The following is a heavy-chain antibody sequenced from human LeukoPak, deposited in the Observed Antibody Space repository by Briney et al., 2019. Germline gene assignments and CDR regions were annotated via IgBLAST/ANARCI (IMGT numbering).Heavy chain of an antibody. CDR3: ARLFGGSSWPYYYYYMDV. Sequence: GESLKISCKGSGYSFTSYWIGWVRQMPGKGLEWMGIFYPGDSDTRYSPSFQGQVTISADKSISTAYLQWSSLKASDTAMYYCARLFGGSSWPYYYYYMDVWGKGTTVTISS. CDR2: FYPGDSDT. D-gene: IGHD6-13*01. CDR1: GYSFTSYW. J-gene: IGHJ6*03. V-gene: IGHV5-51*01.